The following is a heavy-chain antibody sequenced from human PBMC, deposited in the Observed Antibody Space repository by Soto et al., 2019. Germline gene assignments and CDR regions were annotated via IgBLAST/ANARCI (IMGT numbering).Heavy chain of an antibody. CDR2: IERKAEGGTA. CDR1: GFIFADAW. Sequence: EVQLVESGGGLVKPGGSLRLSCAASGFIFADAWLHWVRQAPGKGLEWVGSIERKAEGGTADYSAPVEGRFIISRDDSKKTPYLQMNILDTEGPAIYYGCTGAPRPESGGYCYEGAYWGQGALVTVSS. D-gene: IGHD2-21*02. J-gene: IGHJ4*02. V-gene: IGHV3-15*07. CDR3: CTGAPRPESGGYCYEGAY.